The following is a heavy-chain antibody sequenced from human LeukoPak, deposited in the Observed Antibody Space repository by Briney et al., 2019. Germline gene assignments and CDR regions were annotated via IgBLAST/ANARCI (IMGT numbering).Heavy chain of an antibody. CDR3: ARTHYYDSSGYYYFDY. CDR1: GGSISSYY. V-gene: IGHV4-59*08. D-gene: IGHD3-22*01. Sequence: SQTLSLTCTVSGGSISSYYWSWIRQPPGKGLEWIGYIYYSGSTNYNPSLKSRVTISVDTSKNQFSLKLSSVTAADTAVYYCARTHYYDSSGYYYFDYWGQGTLVTVSS. J-gene: IGHJ4*02. CDR2: IYYSGST.